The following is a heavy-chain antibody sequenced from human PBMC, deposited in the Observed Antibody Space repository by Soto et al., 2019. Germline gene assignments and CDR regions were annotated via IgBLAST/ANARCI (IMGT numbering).Heavy chain of an antibody. D-gene: IGHD3-10*01. V-gene: IGHV1-2*04. CDR1: GYTFTGYY. CDR3: ASSGGRSKAPPIFYGMDV. J-gene: IGHJ6*02. Sequence: ASVKVSCKASGYTFTGYYMHWVRQAPGQGLEWTGWINPNSGGTNYAQKFQGWVTMTRDTSISTAYMELSRLRSDDTAVYYCASSGGRSKAPPIFYGMDVWGQGTTVTVSS. CDR2: INPNSGGT.